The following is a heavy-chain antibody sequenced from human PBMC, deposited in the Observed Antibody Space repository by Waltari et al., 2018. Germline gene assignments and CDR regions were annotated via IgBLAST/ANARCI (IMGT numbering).Heavy chain of an antibody. J-gene: IGHJ5*02. CDR1: GFTFSSYG. CDR3: ARDSGKGGWFDP. Sequence: QVQLVESGGGVVQPGRSLRLSCAASGFTFSSYGMHWVRQAPGKGLEWVAVIWYDGSNKYYADSVKGRFIISRDNSKNTLYLQMNSLRAEDTAVYYCARDSGKGGWFDPWGQGTLVTVSS. V-gene: IGHV3-33*01. CDR2: IWYDGSNK. D-gene: IGHD6-13*01.